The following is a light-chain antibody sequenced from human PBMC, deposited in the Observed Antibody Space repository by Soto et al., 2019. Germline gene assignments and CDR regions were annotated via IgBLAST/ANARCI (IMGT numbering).Light chain of an antibody. J-gene: IGKJ1*01. V-gene: IGKV1-5*01. CDR3: QQYNSYSKT. CDR2: DTS. CDR1: QSVSDW. Sequence: QRTQSPSTLSASVGDRVTITCRASQSVSDWLAWYQQKPGNPPKLLIYDTSRLESAVPSRFSASGSGTEFTLTISGLQPDDFATYYCQQYNSYSKTFGQGTKVDIK.